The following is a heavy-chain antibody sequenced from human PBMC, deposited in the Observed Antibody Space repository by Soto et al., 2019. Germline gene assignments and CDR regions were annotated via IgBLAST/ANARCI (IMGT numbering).Heavy chain of an antibody. D-gene: IGHD3-10*01. Sequence: EVQLVESGGGLVQPGGSLRLSCAASGFTFSSYSMNWVRQAPGKGLEWVSYISSSSTIYYADSVKGRFTISRDNAKNSLYLQMNSLRDEDTAVYYCARDSKRLLWFGEDFDYWGQGTLVTVSS. J-gene: IGHJ4*02. V-gene: IGHV3-48*02. CDR3: ARDSKRLLWFGEDFDY. CDR1: GFTFSSYS. CDR2: ISSSSTI.